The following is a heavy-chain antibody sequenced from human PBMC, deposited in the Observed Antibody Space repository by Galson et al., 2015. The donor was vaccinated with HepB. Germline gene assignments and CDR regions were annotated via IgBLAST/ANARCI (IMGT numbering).Heavy chain of an antibody. CDR1: GFTFTKAW. J-gene: IGHJ4*02. V-gene: IGHV3-15*01. CDR2: IKSKTDGGTT. D-gene: IGHD3-16*01. CDR3: TTIRSIGLKVLDH. Sequence: SLRLSCAASGFTFTKAWMSWVRQAPGKGLEWVGRIKSKTDGGTTDYAAPVEGRFTLSRDDSRDTVYLQMNSLKTADTAVYYCTTIRSIGLKVLDHWGQGTLVTVSS.